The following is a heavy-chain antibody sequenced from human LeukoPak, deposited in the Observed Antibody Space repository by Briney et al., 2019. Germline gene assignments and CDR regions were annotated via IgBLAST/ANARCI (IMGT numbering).Heavy chain of an antibody. J-gene: IGHJ4*02. CDR2: IKEDGTDK. V-gene: IGHV3-7*01. CDR3: ARERIATASAGDY. D-gene: IGHD6-13*01. Sequence: GGSLRLSCAASGFTFSNYWMRWVRQAPGKGLEWVANIKEDGTDKNYMDSVKGRFTISRDNAKNSLFLQMNSLRAEDTAVYYCARERIATASAGDYWGQGTLVTVSS. CDR1: GFTFSNYW.